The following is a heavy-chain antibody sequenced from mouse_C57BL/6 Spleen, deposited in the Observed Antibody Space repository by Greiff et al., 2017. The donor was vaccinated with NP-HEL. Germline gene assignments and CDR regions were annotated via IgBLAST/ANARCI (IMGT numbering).Heavy chain of an antibody. J-gene: IGHJ2*01. CDR2: IHPNSGST. D-gene: IGHD1-1*01. CDR3: ARGATVVGYYFDY. CDR1: GYTFTSYW. V-gene: IGHV1-64*01. Sequence: QVQLQQSGAELVKPGASVKLSCKASGYTFTSYWMHWVKQRPGQGLEWIGMIHPNSGSTNYNEKFKSKATLTVDKSSSTAYMQLSSLTSEDSAVYYCARGATVVGYYFDYWGQGTTLTVSS.